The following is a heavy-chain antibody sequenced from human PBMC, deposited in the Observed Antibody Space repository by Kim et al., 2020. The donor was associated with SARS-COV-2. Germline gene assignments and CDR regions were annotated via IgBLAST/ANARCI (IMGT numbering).Heavy chain of an antibody. CDR3: ATGRGGYDKGDAFDI. Sequence: ASVKGRFTISRDDSKNSLYLQMNSLKTEDTAVYYCATGRGGYDKGDAFDIWGQGTMVTVSS. V-gene: IGHV3-72*01. D-gene: IGHD5-12*01. J-gene: IGHJ3*02.